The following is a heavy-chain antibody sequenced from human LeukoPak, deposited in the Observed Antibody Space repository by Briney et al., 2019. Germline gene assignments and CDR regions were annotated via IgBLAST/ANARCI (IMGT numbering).Heavy chain of an antibody. Sequence: PGGSLRLSCAVSGITLSNYGMSWVRQVPGKGLEWVAGISGSGGSTNYAASVKGRFTVSRDNRKNTLYLRMNSLTAEDTAVYFCAKRGVVIRVILVGFHKEAYYFDSWGQGVLVTVSS. CDR3: AKRGVVIRVILVGFHKEAYYFDS. CDR2: ISGSGGST. J-gene: IGHJ4*02. D-gene: IGHD3-10*01. V-gene: IGHV3-23*01. CDR1: GITLSNYG.